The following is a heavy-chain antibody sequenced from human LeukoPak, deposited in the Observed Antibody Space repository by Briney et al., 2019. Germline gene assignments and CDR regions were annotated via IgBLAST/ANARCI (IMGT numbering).Heavy chain of an antibody. J-gene: IGHJ4*02. CDR3: AKDRDLDY. Sequence: GGSLRLSCAASGFTFGDYAMHWVRLAPGKGLEWVSGISWNSGNLDYADSVKGRFTISRDNAKKSLYLQMNSLRPEDTDFYYCAKDRDLDYWGQGTLVTVSS. V-gene: IGHV3-9*01. CDR2: ISWNSGNL. CDR1: GFTFGDYA.